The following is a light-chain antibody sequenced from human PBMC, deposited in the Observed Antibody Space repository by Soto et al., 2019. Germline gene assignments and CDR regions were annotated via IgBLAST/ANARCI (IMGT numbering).Light chain of an antibody. Sequence: QSVLTQPPSVSAAPGQKVTISCSGSSSNIGNNYVSWYQQLPGTAPKLLIYDNNKRPSGIPDRFSGSKSGTSATLGITGLQTGDEADYYCGTWDSSLSAGNYVFGTGTKVTVL. CDR3: GTWDSSLSAGNYV. J-gene: IGLJ1*01. V-gene: IGLV1-51*01. CDR1: SSNIGNNY. CDR2: DNN.